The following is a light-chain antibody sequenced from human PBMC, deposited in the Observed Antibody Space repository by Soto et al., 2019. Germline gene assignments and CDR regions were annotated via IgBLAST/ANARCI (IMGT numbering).Light chain of an antibody. Sequence: DIQMTQSPSSLSASVGDRVTITSQASQDISKYLNWYQQKPGKAPKLLIYDASNLETGVPSRFGGSGSGTYFIFSLSSLQPQDIATSSCQQYMNLLSFGTGTKVDIK. J-gene: IGKJ3*01. CDR2: DAS. V-gene: IGKV1-33*01. CDR1: QDISKY. CDR3: QQYMNLLS.